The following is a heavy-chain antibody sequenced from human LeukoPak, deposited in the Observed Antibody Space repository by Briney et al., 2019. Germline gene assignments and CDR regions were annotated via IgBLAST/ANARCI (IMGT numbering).Heavy chain of an antibody. CDR3: ARGRGLPGPLDY. CDR2: ISSSSSHI. V-gene: IGHV3-21*01. Sequence: GGSLRLSCAASGFTFSSYSMNWVRQAPGKGLEWVSSISSSSSHIYYADSVKGRFTISRDNARNSLYLQMNSQRAEDTAVYYCARGRGLPGPLDYWGQGTLVTVSS. J-gene: IGHJ4*02. D-gene: IGHD3-10*01. CDR1: GFTFSSYS.